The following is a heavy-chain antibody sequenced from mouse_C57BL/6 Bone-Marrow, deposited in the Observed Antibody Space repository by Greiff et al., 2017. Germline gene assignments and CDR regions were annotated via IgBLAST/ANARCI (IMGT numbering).Heavy chain of an antibody. D-gene: IGHD1-1*01. J-gene: IGHJ3*01. V-gene: IGHV1-55*01. CDR1: GYTFTSYW. CDR3: ARGGYYGSSPFAY. Sequence: VQLQQPGAELVKPGASVKMSCKASGYTFTSYWITWVKQRPGQGLEWIGDIDPGSGSTNYNEKFKSKATLTVDTSSSTAYMELSSLTSEDSAVYYCARGGYYGSSPFAYWGQGTLVTVSA. CDR2: IDPGSGST.